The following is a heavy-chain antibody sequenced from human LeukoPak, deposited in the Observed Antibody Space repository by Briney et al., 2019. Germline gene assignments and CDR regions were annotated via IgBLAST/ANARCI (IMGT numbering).Heavy chain of an antibody. Sequence: ASVKVSCKASGFTFTSSAVQWVRQARGQRLEWIGWIVVGSGNTNYAQKFQERVTITRDMSTSTAHMELSSLRAEDTAVYYCAREPTTVTTDASFDYWGQGTLVTVSS. CDR1: GFTFTSSA. V-gene: IGHV1-58*01. CDR2: IVVGSGNT. CDR3: AREPTTVTTDASFDY. J-gene: IGHJ4*02. D-gene: IGHD4-17*01.